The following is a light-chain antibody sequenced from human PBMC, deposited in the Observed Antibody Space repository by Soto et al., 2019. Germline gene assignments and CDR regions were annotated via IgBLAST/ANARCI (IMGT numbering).Light chain of an antibody. V-gene: IGLV4-69*01. CDR2: LNSDGSH. CDR3: QTWGTDLV. Sequence: QLVLTQSPSASASLGASVRLTCTLSSGHSSYAIAWHQQQPEKGPRYLMKLNSDGSHSKGDGIPDRFSGSSSGAERYLTISSLQSEDEADYYCQTWGTDLVFGGGTKVTVL. CDR1: SGHSSYA. J-gene: IGLJ2*01.